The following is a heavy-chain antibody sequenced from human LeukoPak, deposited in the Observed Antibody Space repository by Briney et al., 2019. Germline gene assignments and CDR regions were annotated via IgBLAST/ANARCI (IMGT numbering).Heavy chain of an antibody. D-gene: IGHD2-15*01. CDR1: GFTFSSYG. J-gene: IGHJ4*02. CDR3: AKDIGDIVVVVAATHGVGDYFDY. V-gene: IGHV3-30*18. CDR2: MSYDGSNK. Sequence: PGGSLRLSCAASGFTFSSYGMHWVRQAPGKGLEWVAVMSYDGSNKYYADSVKGRFTISRDNSKNTLYLQMNSLRAEDTAVYYCAKDIGDIVVVVAATHGVGDYFDYWGQGTLVTVSS.